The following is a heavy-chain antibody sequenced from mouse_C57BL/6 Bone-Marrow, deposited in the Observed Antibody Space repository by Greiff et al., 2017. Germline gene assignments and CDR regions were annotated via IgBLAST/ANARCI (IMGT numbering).Heavy chain of an antibody. CDR1: GYTFTDYE. D-gene: IGHD2-4*01. J-gene: IGHJ3*01. V-gene: IGHV1-15*01. Sequence: VQLQQSGAELVRPGASVTLSCKASGYTFTDYEMHWVKQTPVHGLEWIGAIDPETGGTAYNQKFKGKAILTADKSSSTAYMELRSLTSEDSAVYYCTRRIYYDYLAWSAYWGQGTLVTVSA. CDR2: IDPETGGT. CDR3: TRRIYYDYLAWSAY.